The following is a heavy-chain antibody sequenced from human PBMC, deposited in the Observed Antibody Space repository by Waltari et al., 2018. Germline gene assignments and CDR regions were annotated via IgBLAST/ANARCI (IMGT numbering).Heavy chain of an antibody. CDR2: IWYDGSNK. CDR3: ARGLVAAPSYYYYYMDV. J-gene: IGHJ6*03. D-gene: IGHD6-25*01. CDR1: GFTFSSYG. V-gene: IGHV3-33*08. Sequence: QVQLVESGGGVVQPGRSLRLSCAASGFTFSSYGMHWVRQAPGKGLEWVAVIWYDGSNKYYADSVKGRFTISRDNSKNTLYLQMNSLRAEDTAVYYCARGLVAAPSYYYYYMDVWGKGTTVTISS.